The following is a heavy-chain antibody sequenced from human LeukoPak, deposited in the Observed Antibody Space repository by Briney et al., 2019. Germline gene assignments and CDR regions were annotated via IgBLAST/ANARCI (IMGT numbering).Heavy chain of an antibody. V-gene: IGHV1-46*01. Sequence: AASVKVSCKASGYTFTSYNMHWVRQAPGQGLEWMGIINPSGGSTSYAQKFQGRVTMTRDTSTSTVYMELSSLRSEDTAVYYCARGDYGDFYYYYGMDVWGQGTTVTVSS. CDR1: GYTFTSYN. D-gene: IGHD4-17*01. CDR3: ARGDYGDFYYYYGMDV. J-gene: IGHJ6*02. CDR2: INPSGGST.